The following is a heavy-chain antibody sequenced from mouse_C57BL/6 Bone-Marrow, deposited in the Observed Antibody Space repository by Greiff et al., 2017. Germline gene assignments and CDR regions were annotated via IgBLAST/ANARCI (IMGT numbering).Heavy chain of an antibody. CDR1: GFTFSDYG. D-gene: IGHD1-1*01. V-gene: IGHV5-15*04. J-gene: IGHJ4*01. CDR2: ISNLAYSI. Sequence: EVKVEESGGGLVQPGGSLKLSCAASGFTFSDYGMAWVRQAPRKGPEWVAFISNLAYSIYYADTVTGRFTISRENAKNTRYLEMSSLRSEDTAMYYCARQYYGSSSAMDYWGQGTSVTVSS. CDR3: ARQYYGSSSAMDY.